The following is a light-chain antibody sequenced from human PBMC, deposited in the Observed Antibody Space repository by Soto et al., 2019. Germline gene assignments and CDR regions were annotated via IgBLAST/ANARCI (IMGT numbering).Light chain of an antibody. CDR1: SSDVGIYNY. J-gene: IGLJ1*01. Sequence: QSVLTQPASVSGSPGQSIAISCTGSSSDVGIYNYVSWYQQHPGKVPKLIIYEVTNRPSGVSNRSSGSKSGNTASLTISGLQAEDEADYYCSSYTTSSTRVFGTGTKLTVL. CDR2: EVT. CDR3: SSYTTSSTRV. V-gene: IGLV2-14*01.